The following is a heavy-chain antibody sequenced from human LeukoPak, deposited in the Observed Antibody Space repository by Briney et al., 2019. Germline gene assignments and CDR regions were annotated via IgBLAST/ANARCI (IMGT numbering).Heavy chain of an antibody. CDR3: ARDRCSGGSCYYYMDV. CDR1: GGSISSSSYY. J-gene: IGHJ6*03. CDR2: IYYSGST. D-gene: IGHD2-15*01. V-gene: IGHV4-39*07. Sequence: SETLSLTCTVSGGSISSSSYYWGWTRQPPGKGLEWIGSIYYSGSTYYNPSLKSRVTISVDTSKNQFSLKLSSVTAADTAVYYCARDRCSGGSCYYYMDVWGKGTTVTVSS.